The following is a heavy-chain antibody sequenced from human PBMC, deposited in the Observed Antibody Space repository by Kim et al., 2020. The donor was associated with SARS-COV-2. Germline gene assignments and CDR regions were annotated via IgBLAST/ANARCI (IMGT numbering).Heavy chain of an antibody. J-gene: IGHJ4*02. D-gene: IGHD2-15*01. Sequence: YPDSVKGRFTMSRDNSKNTMYLQMNSLRAEDTAVYYCAKARGSGGGSLDYWGQGILVTVSS. CDR3: AKARGSGGGSLDY. V-gene: IGHV3-23*01.